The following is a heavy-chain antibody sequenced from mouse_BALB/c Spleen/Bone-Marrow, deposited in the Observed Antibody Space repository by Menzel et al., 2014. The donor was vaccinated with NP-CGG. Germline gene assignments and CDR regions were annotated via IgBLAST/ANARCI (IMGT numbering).Heavy chain of an antibody. CDR1: GFTFTNYF. D-gene: IGHD6-1*01. Sequence: EVQLVESGGGLVQPGGSLRLSRTTSGFTFTNYFMTWVRQPPGKALEWLGFIRNKANGYTTEYNPSVKGRFTISRDNSQGIFYLQMNTLRAEDSAIYYCARDYNGYFDFWGQGTTLTVSS. CDR2: IRNKANGYTT. V-gene: IGHV7-3*02. J-gene: IGHJ2*01. CDR3: ARDYNGYFDF.